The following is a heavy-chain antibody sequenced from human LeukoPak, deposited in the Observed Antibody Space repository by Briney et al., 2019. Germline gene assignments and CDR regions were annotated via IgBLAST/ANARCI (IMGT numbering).Heavy chain of an antibody. V-gene: IGHV3-21*01. CDR1: GFTFSSYS. J-gene: IGHJ4*02. CDR2: ISSSSSYI. D-gene: IGHD6-13*01. CDR3: ARDRLSGEWDRIAAAYY. Sequence: GGSLRLSCAASGFTFSSYSMNWVRQAPGKGLEWVSSISSSSSYIYYADSVKGRFTISRDNAKNSLYLQMNSLRAEDTAVYYCARDRLSGEWDRIAAAYYWGQGTLVTVSS.